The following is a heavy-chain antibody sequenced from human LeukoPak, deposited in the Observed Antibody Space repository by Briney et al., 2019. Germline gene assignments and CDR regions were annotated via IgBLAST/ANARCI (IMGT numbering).Heavy chain of an antibody. CDR1: GGSISSSSYY. Sequence: SETLSLTCTVSGGSISSSSYYWGWIRQPPGKGLEWIGSIYYSGSTYYNPSLKSRVTISVDTSKNQFSLKLSSVTAADTAVYYCAKAALPIAVAANFDYWGQGTLVTVSS. V-gene: IGHV4-39*07. J-gene: IGHJ4*02. CDR2: IYYSGST. CDR3: AKAALPIAVAANFDY. D-gene: IGHD6-19*01.